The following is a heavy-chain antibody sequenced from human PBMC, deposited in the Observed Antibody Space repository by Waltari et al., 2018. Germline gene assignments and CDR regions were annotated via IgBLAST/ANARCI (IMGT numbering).Heavy chain of an antibody. V-gene: IGHV3-53*01. CDR3: ARSSLMYYYDSSGYYYQGAFDI. CDR1: GFTVSSNY. J-gene: IGHJ3*02. D-gene: IGHD3-22*01. Sequence: EVQLVESGGGLIQPGGSLRLSCAASGFTVSSNYMSWVRQAPGKGLAGVSVIYSGGSTYYADSVKGRFTISRDNSKNTLYLQMNSLRAEDTAVYYCARSSLMYYYDSSGYYYQGAFDIWGQGTMVTVSS. CDR2: IYSGGST.